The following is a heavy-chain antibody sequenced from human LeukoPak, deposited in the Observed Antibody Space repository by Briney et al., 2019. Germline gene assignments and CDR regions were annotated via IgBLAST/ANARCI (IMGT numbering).Heavy chain of an antibody. CDR1: GYTFTSYD. CDR2: MNPNSGNT. D-gene: IGHD6-19*01. Sequence: ASVTVSCKASGYTFTSYDINWVRQATGQGLEWMGWMNPNSGNTGYAQKFQGRVTMTRNTSISTAYMELSSLRSEDTAVYYCARVHGASGWYYYYYMDVWGKGTTVTISS. CDR3: ARVHGASGWYYYYYMDV. V-gene: IGHV1-8*01. J-gene: IGHJ6*03.